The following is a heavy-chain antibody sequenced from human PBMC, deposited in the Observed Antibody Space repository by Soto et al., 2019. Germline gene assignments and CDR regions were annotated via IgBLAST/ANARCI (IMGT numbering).Heavy chain of an antibody. J-gene: IGHJ4*02. CDR2: IKQDGREK. CDR1: GFTFSSYW. CDR3: ARDQRGGDYVYGY. Sequence: EVQLVESGGGLVQPGGSLRLSCAASGFTFSSYWMSWVRQAPGKGLEWVANIKQDGREKYYVDSVKGRFTISRDNAKNSLYLQMNSLRAEDTAVYYCARDQRGGDYVYGYWGQGTLVTVSS. V-gene: IGHV3-7*01. D-gene: IGHD4-17*01.